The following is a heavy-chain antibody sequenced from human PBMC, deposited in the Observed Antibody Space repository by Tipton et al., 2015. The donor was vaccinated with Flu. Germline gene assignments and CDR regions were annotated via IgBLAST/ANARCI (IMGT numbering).Heavy chain of an antibody. CDR2: IYDSGST. CDR1: GGSITTYY. Sequence: LRLSCTVSGGSITTYYWSWIRQSPGKGLEWIGYIYDSGSTNYNHSLKSRVTISVDTSKNQFSLKLTSVTAADTAVYYCARRDYDILTGSRAFDIWGQGTMVTVSP. CDR3: ARRDYDILTGSRAFDI. V-gene: IGHV4-59*08. J-gene: IGHJ3*02. D-gene: IGHD3-9*01.